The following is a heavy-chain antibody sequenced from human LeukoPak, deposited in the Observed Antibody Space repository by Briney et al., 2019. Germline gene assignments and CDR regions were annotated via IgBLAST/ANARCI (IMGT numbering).Heavy chain of an antibody. Sequence: ASVKVSCKPSGYTFTSYYMHWVRQAPGQGLEWMGIINPSGGSTSYAQKFQGRVTMTRDTSTSTVYMELSSLRSEDTAVYYCARDHYYDSSGYYSPFDYWGQGTLVTVSS. J-gene: IGHJ4*02. CDR2: INPSGGST. V-gene: IGHV1-46*03. CDR1: GYTFTSYY. D-gene: IGHD3-22*01. CDR3: ARDHYYDSSGYYSPFDY.